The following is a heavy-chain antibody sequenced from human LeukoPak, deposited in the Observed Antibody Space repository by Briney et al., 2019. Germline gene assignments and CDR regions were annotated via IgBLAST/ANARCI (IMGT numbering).Heavy chain of an antibody. J-gene: IGHJ4*02. V-gene: IGHV3-23*01. CDR3: VHGGLYYLDY. CDR2: TVGSRPDT. Sequence: GGSLRLSCAASGFTFTNYAMSWVRQTPGKGLEWVSATVGSRPDTYHADSVKGRFTVSRDIFKNTLYLQMNSLRAEDTAVYYCVHGGLYYLDYWDQGTLVTVSS. CDR1: GFTFTNYA. D-gene: IGHD3-10*01.